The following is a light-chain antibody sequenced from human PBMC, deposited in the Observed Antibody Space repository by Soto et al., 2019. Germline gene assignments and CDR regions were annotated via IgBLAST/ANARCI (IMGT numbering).Light chain of an antibody. CDR2: GSS. J-gene: IGKJ1*01. CDR1: QSVSSSY. V-gene: IGKV3-20*01. Sequence: EIVLTQSPGTLSLSPGERATLSCRASQSVSSSYLAWYQQKPGQAPRLLIYGSSSRATGIPDRFSGSVSGTDVTITISRLAPEDVEVYYFHQYGSSPWTFGQGTKVEIK. CDR3: HQYGSSPWT.